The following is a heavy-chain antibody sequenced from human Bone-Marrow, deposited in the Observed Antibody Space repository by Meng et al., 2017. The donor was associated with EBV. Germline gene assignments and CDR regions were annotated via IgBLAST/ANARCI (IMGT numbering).Heavy chain of an antibody. J-gene: IGHJ4*02. CDR3: ANRLAGAFDY. V-gene: IGHV3-23*01. CDR2: ISGSGVST. Sequence: VPLCEPWELLVHPGVSLLTSVATSGFTSSSYARGWVLQAPGKVLEWVAAISGSGVSTYYADAVKGLFTISRYNSKNTLYLQMNSLRAEDTAVYYCANRLAGAFDYWGQGTLVTVSS. CDR1: GFTSSSYA.